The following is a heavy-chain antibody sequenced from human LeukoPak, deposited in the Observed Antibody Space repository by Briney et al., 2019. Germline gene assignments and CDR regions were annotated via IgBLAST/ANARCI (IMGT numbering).Heavy chain of an antibody. Sequence: GGSLRLSCAASGFTFSSYAMSWVRQAPGKGLEWVSAISTSGGSSYYADSVKGRFTISRDNSKNTLYLQMNSLRAEDTGVYYCARSNQADDYWGQGTLVTVSS. V-gene: IGHV3-23*01. D-gene: IGHD1-14*01. CDR3: ARSNQADDY. CDR2: ISTSGGSS. CDR1: GFTFSSYA. J-gene: IGHJ4*02.